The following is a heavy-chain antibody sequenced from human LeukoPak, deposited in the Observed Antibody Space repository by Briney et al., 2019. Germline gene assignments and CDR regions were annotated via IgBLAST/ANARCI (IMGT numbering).Heavy chain of an antibody. CDR2: IKQDGSEK. V-gene: IGHV3-7*04. CDR1: GFTFSTYW. CDR3: ARGGYQLLWY. D-gene: IGHD2-2*01. J-gene: IGHJ4*02. Sequence: GGSLRLSCAASGFTFSTYWMSWVRQAPGTGLEWVASIKQDGSEKSYVDSVKGRFTLSRDNAKNSLYLQMNSLRAEDTAVYYCARGGYQLLWYWGQGTLVTVSS.